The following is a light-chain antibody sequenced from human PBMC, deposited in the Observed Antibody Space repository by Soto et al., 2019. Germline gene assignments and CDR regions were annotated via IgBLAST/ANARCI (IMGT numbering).Light chain of an antibody. J-gene: IGLJ1*01. CDR1: SSDVGTYNY. CDR3: CSYAGSPRYV. Sequence: QSALTQPRSVSGSLGQSVTISCTGTSSDVGTYNYVSWYQQHPGKAPKVMIYDVSERPSGVPDRFSGSKSGNTASLTISGLQAEDEADYYCCSYAGSPRYVLGPGTKVTVL. CDR2: DVS. V-gene: IGLV2-11*01.